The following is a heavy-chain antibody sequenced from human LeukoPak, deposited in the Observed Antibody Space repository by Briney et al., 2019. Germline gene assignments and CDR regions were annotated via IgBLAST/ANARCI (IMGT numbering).Heavy chain of an antibody. J-gene: IGHJ4*02. CDR3: ARNTRGGALYADY. CDR1: GFTFSDYY. CDR2: ISTSTSYT. D-gene: IGHD2-2*01. V-gene: IGHV3-11*03. Sequence: GGSLRLSCAASGFTFSDYYMSWIRQAPGKGLEWVSYISTSTSYTNYADSVRGRFTISRDNAKNSLYLQMNSLRAEDTAVYYCARNTRGGALYADYWGQGTLVTVSS.